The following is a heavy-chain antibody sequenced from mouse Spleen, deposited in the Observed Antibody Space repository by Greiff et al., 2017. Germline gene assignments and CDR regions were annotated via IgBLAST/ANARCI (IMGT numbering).Heavy chain of an antibody. D-gene: IGHD1-1*01. V-gene: IGHV5-12-1*01. CDR2: ISSGGGST. CDR3: ARLSSPYYFDY. Sequence: EVQVVESGGGLVKPGGSLKLSCAASGFAFSSYDMSWVRQTPEKRLEWVAYISSGGGSTYYPDTVKGRFTISRDNAKNTLYLQMSSLKSEDTAMYYCARLSSPYYFDYWGQGTTLTVSS. CDR1: GFAFSSYD. J-gene: IGHJ2*01.